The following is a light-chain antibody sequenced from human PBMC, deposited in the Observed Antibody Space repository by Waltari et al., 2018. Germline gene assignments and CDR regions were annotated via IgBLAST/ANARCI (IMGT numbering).Light chain of an antibody. V-gene: IGLV2-14*01. CDR1: SSDVGFYNY. J-gene: IGLJ3*02. CDR2: DVS. Sequence: QSVLTQPASVSGSPGQSITISCTGTSSDVGFYNYVSWYQQHPGKAPKLMIYDVSERPSGVPNRFSGSKSGNTASLTISGLQAEDEADYSCNSYAGSSSWLFGGGTKLTVL. CDR3: NSYAGSSSWL.